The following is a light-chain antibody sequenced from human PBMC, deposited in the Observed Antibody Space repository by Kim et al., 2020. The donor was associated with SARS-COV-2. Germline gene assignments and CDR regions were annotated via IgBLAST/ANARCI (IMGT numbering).Light chain of an antibody. CDR2: DAS. J-gene: IGKJ4*01. CDR3: QQYEDVPLT. Sequence: ITCQASRDISNYLNWYRQKPGKAPEALIYDASTLETGVPSRFSGSGSGTHFTFTINSLLPEDTGTYYCQQYEDVPLTFGGGTKVDIK. V-gene: IGKV1-33*01. CDR1: RDISNY.